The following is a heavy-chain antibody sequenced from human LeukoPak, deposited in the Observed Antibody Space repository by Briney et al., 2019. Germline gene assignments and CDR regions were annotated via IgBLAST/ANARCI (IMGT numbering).Heavy chain of an antibody. CDR1: GYTFTRYD. CDR2: MNTKSGNT. J-gene: IGHJ4*02. CDR3: ARVDGSPDY. V-gene: IGHV1-8*03. Sequence: GASVTVSCKASGYTFTRYDINWVRQAAGQGLEWMGWMNTKSGNTDHAQKFQGRVTITRDTSINTVYIELSSLRSEDTALYFCARVDGSPDYWGQGTLVTVSS. D-gene: IGHD2-15*01.